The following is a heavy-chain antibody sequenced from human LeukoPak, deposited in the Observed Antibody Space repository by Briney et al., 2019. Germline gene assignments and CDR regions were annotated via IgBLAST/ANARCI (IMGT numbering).Heavy chain of an antibody. CDR3: ARRGDGGRSFDD. CDR1: GFTVSTNY. D-gene: IGHD4-23*01. J-gene: IGHJ4*02. V-gene: IGHV3-53*01. Sequence: GGSLRLSCAAPGFTVSTNYMSWVRQAPGKGLEWVSIIYSGGSTYYAGSVKGRFTISRDNSKNTLYLQVNSLRAEDTALYYCARRGDGGRSFDDWGQGTLVTVSS. CDR2: IYSGGST.